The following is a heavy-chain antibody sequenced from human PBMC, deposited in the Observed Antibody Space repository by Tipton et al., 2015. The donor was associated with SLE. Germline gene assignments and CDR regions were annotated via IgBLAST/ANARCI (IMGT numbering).Heavy chain of an antibody. Sequence: QLVQSGAEVKKPGASVKVSCKASGYTFSSYDINWVRQATGQGLEWMGWMNPNSGKTGYAQKFQGRVTMTRNTSIRTAYMELSSLRSEDPAVYYCARAPNYYGSGTTPYYYARDVWGQGTTITVS. V-gene: IGHV1-8*01. CDR3: ARAPNYYGSGTTPYYYARDV. J-gene: IGHJ6*02. CDR2: MNPNSGKT. D-gene: IGHD3-10*01. CDR1: GYTFSSYD.